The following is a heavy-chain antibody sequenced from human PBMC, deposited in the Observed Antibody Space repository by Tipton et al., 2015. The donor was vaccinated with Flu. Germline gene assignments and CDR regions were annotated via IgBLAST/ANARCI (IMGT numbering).Heavy chain of an antibody. Sequence: TLSLTCTVSGASVVSYYWTWIRQPPGKGLEWIGYIYSSGSTTYNPSLKSRVSMSADTSMNQFSLRLNSMTAADTAIYYCARVLAGHFGEGYFFDYWGQGALVTVSS. J-gene: IGHJ4*02. D-gene: IGHD3-10*01. V-gene: IGHV4-59*02. CDR2: IYSSGST. CDR3: ARVLAGHFGEGYFFDY. CDR1: GASVVSYY.